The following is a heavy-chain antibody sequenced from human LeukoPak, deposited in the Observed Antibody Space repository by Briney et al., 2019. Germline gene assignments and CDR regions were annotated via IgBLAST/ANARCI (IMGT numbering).Heavy chain of an antibody. V-gene: IGHV3-23*01. J-gene: IGHJ4*02. CDR2: ISGSGGIT. D-gene: IGHD3-16*01. CDR1: GCSFSSDA. Sequence: GGSLRLSGAASGCSFSSDAMSWVRQAPGKGLEWVSAISGSGGITYYADSVKGRFTISRDNSKNTLYLQMNSLRAEDTAVYYCAKDQPPYEDVVVLDYWGQGTLVTVSS. CDR3: AKDQPPYEDVVVLDY.